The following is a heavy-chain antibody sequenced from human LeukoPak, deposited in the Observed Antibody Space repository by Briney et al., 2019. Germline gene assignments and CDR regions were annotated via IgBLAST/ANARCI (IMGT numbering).Heavy chain of an antibody. V-gene: IGHV3-33*06. Sequence: GGSLRLSCAASGFTFSSYGMHWVRQAPGKGLEWVALIWYDGSNKYYTDSVKGRFTISRDNSKSTLYLQMNSLRAEDTAVYYCAQDKKGGYYDVPYYFEYWGQGTLVIVSS. J-gene: IGHJ4*02. CDR1: GFTFSSYG. CDR3: AQDKKGGYYDVPYYFEY. CDR2: IWYDGSNK. D-gene: IGHD3-22*01.